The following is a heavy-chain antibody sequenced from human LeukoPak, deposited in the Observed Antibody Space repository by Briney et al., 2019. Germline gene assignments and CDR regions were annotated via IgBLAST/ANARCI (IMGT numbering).Heavy chain of an antibody. CDR3: ARDDYGDYDNWFDP. CDR2: INSDGSST. J-gene: IGHJ5*02. V-gene: IGHV3-74*01. CDR1: GFTFSSYW. Sequence: GGSLRLSCAASGFTFSSYWMHWVRQAPGKGLVWVSRINSDGSSTSYADSVKGRFTISRDNAKNSLYLQTNSLRAEDTAVYYCARDDYGDYDNWFDPWGQGTLVTVSS. D-gene: IGHD4-17*01.